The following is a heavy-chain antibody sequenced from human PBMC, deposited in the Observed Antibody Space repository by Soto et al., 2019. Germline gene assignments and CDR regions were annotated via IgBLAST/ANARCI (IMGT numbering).Heavy chain of an antibody. CDR3: ARDVDADFRTDFDY. J-gene: IGHJ4*02. D-gene: IGHD4-17*01. CDR1: GFTFSDYY. Sequence: GGSLRLSCAASGFTFSDYYIHWIRRAPGKGLEWISYISGNGEIIQYAASARGRFTISRDNAEDSVYLEMDSLRAEDTALYYCARDVDADFRTDFDYWGRGTLVTVSS. V-gene: IGHV3-11*01. CDR2: ISGNGEII.